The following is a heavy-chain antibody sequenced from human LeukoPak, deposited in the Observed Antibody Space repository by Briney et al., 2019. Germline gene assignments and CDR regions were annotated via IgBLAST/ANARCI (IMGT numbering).Heavy chain of an antibody. Sequence: SSETLSLTCTVSGGSISSYYWSWIRQPPGKGLEWIGYIYYSGSTNYNPSLKSRVTISVDTSKNQFSLKLSSVTAADTAVYYCARARGSGYDQGFDYWGQGTLVTVSS. CDR1: GGSISSYY. J-gene: IGHJ4*02. D-gene: IGHD5-12*01. CDR3: ARARGSGYDQGFDY. CDR2: IYYSGST. V-gene: IGHV4-59*01.